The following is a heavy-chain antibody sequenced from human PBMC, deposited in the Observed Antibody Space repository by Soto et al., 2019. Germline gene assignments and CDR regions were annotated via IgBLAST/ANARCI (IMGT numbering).Heavy chain of an antibody. CDR3: ASVDTAMVVRFNPKKYYFDY. J-gene: IGHJ4*02. D-gene: IGHD5-18*01. V-gene: IGHV4-61*01. CDR2: IYYSGST. Sequence: SETLSLTCTVSSGSVSSGRYYWSWIPQPPGKGLEWIGYIYYSGSTNYNPSLKSRVTISVDTSKNQFSLKLSSVTAADTAVYYCASVDTAMVVRFNPKKYYFDYWGQGTLVTVSS. CDR1: SGSVSSGRYY.